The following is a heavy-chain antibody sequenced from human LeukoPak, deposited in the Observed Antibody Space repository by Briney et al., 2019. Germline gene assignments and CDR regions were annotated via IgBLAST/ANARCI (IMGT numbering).Heavy chain of an antibody. CDR2: IKSKTDGGTT. J-gene: IGHJ4*02. V-gene: IGHV3-15*01. Sequence: GGSLRLSCAASGFTFSNAWMSWVRQAPGKGLEWFGRIKSKTDGGTTDYAAPVKGRFTISRDDSKNTLYLQMNSLKTEDTAVYYCTTDTNDYGDSYFDYWGQGTLVTVSS. CDR1: GFTFSNAW. CDR3: TTDTNDYGDSYFDY. D-gene: IGHD4-17*01.